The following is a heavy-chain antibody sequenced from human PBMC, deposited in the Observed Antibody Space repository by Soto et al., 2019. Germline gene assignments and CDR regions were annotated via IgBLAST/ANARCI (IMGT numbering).Heavy chain of an antibody. CDR3: ATQEVGGSYVYTFDP. Sequence: QLHLRESGPGLVKPSETLSLTCTVSGGSITSSSYDWGWIRQPPGKGLEWIGSIYYSGSTYYNPSLKSRVTISVDPSKNQFSLKLSSVTAADTAVYYCATQEVGGSYVYTFDPWGQGTLVTVSS. CDR2: IYYSGST. D-gene: IGHD1-26*01. V-gene: IGHV4-39*01. J-gene: IGHJ5*02. CDR1: GGSITSSSYD.